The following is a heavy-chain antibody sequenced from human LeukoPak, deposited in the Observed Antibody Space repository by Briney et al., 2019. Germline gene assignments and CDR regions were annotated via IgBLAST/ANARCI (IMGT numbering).Heavy chain of an antibody. CDR2: MNPNTGKT. J-gene: IGHJ4*02. D-gene: IGHD6-13*01. V-gene: IGHV1-8*02. CDR3: ARALYTSRSYLATFSPTNFDY. Sequence: ASVKVSCKTSGYTFSSYDINWVRQATGQGLEWMGWMNPNTGKTGYAQKLQGRVTMTRDTSISTPYMELSWLRSDDTAVYYCARALYTSRSYLATFSPTNFDYWGQGTLVTVSS. CDR1: GYTFSSYD.